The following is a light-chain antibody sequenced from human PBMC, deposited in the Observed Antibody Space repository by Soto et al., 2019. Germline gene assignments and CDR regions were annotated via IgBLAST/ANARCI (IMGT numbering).Light chain of an antibody. CDR2: DVS. CDR3: SSYTSSSTGGYV. V-gene: IGLV2-14*01. J-gene: IGLJ1*01. CDR1: SSDVGGYNY. Sequence: QPVLTQPASVSGSPGQSITISCTGTSSDVGGYNYVSWYQQHPGKAPKLMIYDVSNRPSGVSNRFSGSKSGNTASLTISGLQAEDEADYYCSSYTSSSTGGYVFGTGTKLTVL.